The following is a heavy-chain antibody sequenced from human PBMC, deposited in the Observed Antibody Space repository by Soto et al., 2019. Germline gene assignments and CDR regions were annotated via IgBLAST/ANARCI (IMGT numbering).Heavy chain of an antibody. CDR3: ARGWAFLNY. D-gene: IGHD3-3*02. CDR2: IKEDGSEI. J-gene: IGHJ4*02. CDR1: AFTFSDYW. V-gene: IGHV3-7*01. Sequence: PGGSLRLSCEISAFTFSDYWMTWVRQAPGRGLEWVANIKEDGSEIYYVDSVKGRFTISRDNAKNSLYLQMNSLRVEDTAVYYCARGWAFLNYWGQGILVTVSS.